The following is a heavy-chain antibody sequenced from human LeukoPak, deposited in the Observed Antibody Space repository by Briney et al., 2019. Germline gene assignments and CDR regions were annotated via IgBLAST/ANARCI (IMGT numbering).Heavy chain of an antibody. Sequence: GGSLRLSCAASGFTFSLYGMHWVRQAPGKGLEWVAFIRYDASNKYYADSMKGRFTISRDNAKNSLYLQMNSLRAEDTAVYYCARDRVHYYDSSGSLFDYWGQGTLVTVSS. CDR3: ARDRVHYYDSSGSLFDY. D-gene: IGHD3-22*01. CDR2: IRYDASNK. J-gene: IGHJ4*02. V-gene: IGHV3-30*02. CDR1: GFTFSLYG.